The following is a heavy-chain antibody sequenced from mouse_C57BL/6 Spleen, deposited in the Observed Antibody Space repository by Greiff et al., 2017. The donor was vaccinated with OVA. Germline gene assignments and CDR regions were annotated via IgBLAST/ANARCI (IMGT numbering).Heavy chain of an antibody. J-gene: IGHJ3*01. Sequence: VQLQESGAELVKPGASVKMSCKASGYTFTSYWITWVKQRPGQGLEWIGDIYPGSGSTNYNEKFKSKATLTVDTSSSTAYMQLSGLTSEDSAVYYCARWDYGSSYGFAYWGQGTLVTVSA. CDR1: GYTFTSYW. D-gene: IGHD1-1*01. CDR2: IYPGSGST. CDR3: ARWDYGSSYGFAY. V-gene: IGHV1-55*01.